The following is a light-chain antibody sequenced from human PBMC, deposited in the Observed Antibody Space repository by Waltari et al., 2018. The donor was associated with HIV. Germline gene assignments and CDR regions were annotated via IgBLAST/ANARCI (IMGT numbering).Light chain of an antibody. Sequence: IHLTQSPSFLSASVGDRVSTSCRASQGVGRYLAWYQQKLGKAPKLLIYAASALQSGVPSRFSGSGSGTELTLTISSLQPEDFATYYCQQLNGYPRTFGQGTKVERK. CDR2: AAS. V-gene: IGKV1-9*01. CDR3: QQLNGYPRT. CDR1: QGVGRY. J-gene: IGKJ1*01.